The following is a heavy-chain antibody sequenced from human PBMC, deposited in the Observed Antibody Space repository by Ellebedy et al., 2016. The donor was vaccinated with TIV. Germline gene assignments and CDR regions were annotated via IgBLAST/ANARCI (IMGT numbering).Heavy chain of an antibody. CDR1: GFTFSGYA. J-gene: IGHJ4*02. V-gene: IGHV3-23*01. CDR3: AKDRTSGDGYWVFDS. Sequence: GESLKISCAPSGFTFSGYAMSWVRQAPGKGLEWVSGFGVSGDTTYYADYVKGRFTISRDNSKRTVDLQMRSVRAEDTVVYFCAKDRTSGDGYWVFDSWGQGTMVSVSS. D-gene: IGHD2-21*02. CDR2: FGVSGDTT.